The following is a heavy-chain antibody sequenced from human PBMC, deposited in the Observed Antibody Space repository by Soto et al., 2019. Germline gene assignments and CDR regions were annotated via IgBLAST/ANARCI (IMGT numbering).Heavy chain of an antibody. D-gene: IGHD2-15*01. CDR3: AREDCSGGSCYSSFDY. CDR2: INPNSGGP. Sequence: GASVKVSCKASGYTFTGYYIHWVRHAPGQGLEWMGWINPNSGGPNYAQKFQGWVTMTRDTSISTAYMELNRLRSDDTAVCYCAREDCSGGSCYSSFDYWGQGTLVTVSS. CDR1: GYTFTGYY. V-gene: IGHV1-2*04. J-gene: IGHJ4*02.